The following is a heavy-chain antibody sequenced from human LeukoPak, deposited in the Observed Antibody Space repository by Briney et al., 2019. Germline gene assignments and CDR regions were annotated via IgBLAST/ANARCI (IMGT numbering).Heavy chain of an antibody. CDR2: ISSSSSYT. Sequence: PGGSLRLSCAASGFTFSSYAMSWVRQAPGKGLEWVSYISSSSSYTNYADSVKGRFTISRDNAKNSLYLQMNSLRAEDTTVYYCARVVPAAIVSDYWGQGTLVTVSS. D-gene: IGHD2-2*01. J-gene: IGHJ4*02. CDR3: ARVVPAAIVSDY. V-gene: IGHV3-11*05. CDR1: GFTFSSYA.